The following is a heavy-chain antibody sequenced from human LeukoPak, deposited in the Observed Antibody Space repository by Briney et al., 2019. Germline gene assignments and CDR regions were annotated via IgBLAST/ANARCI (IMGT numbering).Heavy chain of an antibody. Sequence: GGSLRLSCSASGFTFSSYAMHWVRQAPGKGLEYVSAISSNGGSTYYAGSVKGRFTISRDNSKNTLYLQMSSLRAEDTAVYYCVKGLLYYYDSSGYYGYWGQGTLVTVSS. D-gene: IGHD3-22*01. J-gene: IGHJ4*02. CDR2: ISSNGGST. CDR3: VKGLLYYYDSSGYYGY. CDR1: GFTFSSYA. V-gene: IGHV3-64D*06.